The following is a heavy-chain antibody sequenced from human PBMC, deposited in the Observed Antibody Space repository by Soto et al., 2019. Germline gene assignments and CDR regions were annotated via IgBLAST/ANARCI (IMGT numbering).Heavy chain of an antibody. CDR2: ISSGSDSI. Sequence: SLRLSCATSGFIFTSYSMVWVRLAPGKGLEWVASISSGSDSIFYSDSVKGRFTVSRANGKNSVFLHMNNLRADDTAVYFCARDRSADRFVQYFQHWGQGTQVTVSS. CDR1: GFIFTSYS. D-gene: IGHD6-19*01. J-gene: IGHJ1*01. V-gene: IGHV3-21*01. CDR3: ARDRSADRFVQYFQH.